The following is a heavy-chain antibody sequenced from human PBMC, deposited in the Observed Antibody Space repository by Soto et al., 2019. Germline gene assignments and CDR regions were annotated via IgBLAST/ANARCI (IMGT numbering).Heavy chain of an antibody. CDR2: INSDGSST. D-gene: IGHD5-12*01. V-gene: IGHV3-74*01. Sequence: GGSLRLSCAASGFTFSSYWMHWVRQAPGKGLVWVSRINSDGSSTSYADSVKGRFTISRDNAKNTLYLQMNSLRAEDTAVYYCARDQGDGYKVYYFDYWGQGTLVTVSS. J-gene: IGHJ4*02. CDR3: ARDQGDGYKVYYFDY. CDR1: GFTFSSYW.